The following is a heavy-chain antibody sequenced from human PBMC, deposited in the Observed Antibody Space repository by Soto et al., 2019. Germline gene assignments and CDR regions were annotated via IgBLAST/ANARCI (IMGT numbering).Heavy chain of an antibody. CDR3: GSSFRWHSDWFDP. J-gene: IGHJ5*02. CDR1: GGSISSRTSSY. V-gene: IGHV4-39*01. D-gene: IGHD2-15*01. CDR2: IYSSGST. Sequence: NPSETLSLTCTVSGGSISSRTSSYWGWIRQPPGKGLEWVGNIYSSGSTYYNPSLKSRVTISVDTSKNQFSLKLSSVTVADTAVYYCGSSFRWHSDWFDPWGQGTLVTVSS.